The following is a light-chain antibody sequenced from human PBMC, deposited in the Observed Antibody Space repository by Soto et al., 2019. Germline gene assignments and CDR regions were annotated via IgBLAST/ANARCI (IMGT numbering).Light chain of an antibody. CDR3: QLYNGT. V-gene: IGKV1-5*03. CDR1: RYIGTW. CDR2: KAS. J-gene: IGKJ1*01. Sequence: DIQMTQSPSTLSAFVGERVTITCQASRYIGTWLAWYQQKPGKAPNLLIYKASNLESGVPSRFSGSGSGTEFTLTISRLQPDDLSTYYCQLYNGTFGQGTKVEI.